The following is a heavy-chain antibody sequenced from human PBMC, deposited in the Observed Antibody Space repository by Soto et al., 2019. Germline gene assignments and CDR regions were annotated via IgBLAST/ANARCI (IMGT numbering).Heavy chain of an antibody. CDR3: ARHRARNWFDP. D-gene: IGHD6-6*01. CDR2: IYYSGCT. V-gene: IGHV4-39*01. Sequence: QLQLQESGPGLVKPSETLSLTCIVSGGSISSSSYYWGWIRQPPGKGLEWIGSIYYSGCTYYNPSLKSRVTISVDTSKNQFSLKLSSVTAADTAVFYCARHRARNWFDPWGQGILVTVSS. J-gene: IGHJ5*02. CDR1: GGSISSSSYY.